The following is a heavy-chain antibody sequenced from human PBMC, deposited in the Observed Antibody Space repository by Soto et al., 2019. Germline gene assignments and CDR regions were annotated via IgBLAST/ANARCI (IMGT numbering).Heavy chain of an antibody. V-gene: IGHV1-69*01. CDR2: IIPIFGTA. Sequence: QVQLVQSGAEVKKPGSSVKVSCKASGGTFSSYAISWVRQAPGQGLEWMGGIIPIFGTANYAQKFQGRVTITADESTSTAYMELSSLRSEDTALYYCARDQGGDDSICYYYVFDYWGQGTLVTVSS. J-gene: IGHJ4*02. CDR3: ARDQGGDDSICYYYVFDY. D-gene: IGHD3-22*01. CDR1: GGTFSSYA.